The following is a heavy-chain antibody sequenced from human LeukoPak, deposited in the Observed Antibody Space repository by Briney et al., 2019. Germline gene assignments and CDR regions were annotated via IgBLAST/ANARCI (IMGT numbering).Heavy chain of an antibody. CDR1: GFTVSSNY. V-gene: IGHV3-66*01. CDR2: IYSDSGGST. J-gene: IGHJ4*02. D-gene: IGHD4-17*01. Sequence: GGSLRLSCAASGFTVSSNYMSWVRQAPGKGLEWVSVIYSDSGGSTYYADSVKGRLTMSRDNSKNTLYLHMNSLRAEDTAVYYCARGFTHDYGDYFDYWGQGTLVTVSS. CDR3: ARGFTHDYGDYFDY.